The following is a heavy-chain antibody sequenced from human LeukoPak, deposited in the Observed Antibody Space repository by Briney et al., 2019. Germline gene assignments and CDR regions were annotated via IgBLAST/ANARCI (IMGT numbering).Heavy chain of an antibody. CDR1: GGSFSGYY. D-gene: IGHD3-22*01. J-gene: IGHJ4*02. CDR2: INHSGST. V-gene: IGHV4-34*01. Sequence: SETLSLTCAVYGGSFSGYYWSWVRQPPGKGLEWIGEINHSGSTNYNPSLKSRVTISVGTSKNQFSLKLSSVTAADTAVYYCARARYYRFDYWGQGTLVTVSS. CDR3: ARARYYRFDY.